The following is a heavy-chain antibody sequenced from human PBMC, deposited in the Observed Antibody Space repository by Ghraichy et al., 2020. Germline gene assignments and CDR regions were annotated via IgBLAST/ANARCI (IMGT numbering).Heavy chain of an antibody. J-gene: IGHJ6*02. V-gene: IGHV3-48*01. D-gene: IGHD2-2*01. CDR2: ISSSSSTI. CDR1: GFTFSSYS. Sequence: SCAASGFTFSSYSMNWVRQAPGKGLEWVSYISSSSSTIYYADSVKGRFTISRDNAKNSLYLQMNSLRAEDTAVYYCASSTSFYYYGMDVWGQGTTVTVSS. CDR3: ASSTSFYYYGMDV.